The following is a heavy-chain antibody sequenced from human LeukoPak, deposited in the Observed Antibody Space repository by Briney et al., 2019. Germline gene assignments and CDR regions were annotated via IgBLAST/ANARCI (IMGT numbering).Heavy chain of an antibody. CDR2: ISYDGSNK. CDR1: GFTFSSYA. CDR3: AREYYYDSSGYYYQGETSAFDI. J-gene: IGHJ3*02. D-gene: IGHD3-22*01. Sequence: GGSLRLSCAASGFTFSSYAMRWVRQAPGKGLEWVAVISYDGSNKYYADSVEGRFTISRDNSKNTLYLQMNSLRAEDTAVYYCAREYYYDSSGYYYQGETSAFDIWGQGTMVTVSS. V-gene: IGHV3-30-3*01.